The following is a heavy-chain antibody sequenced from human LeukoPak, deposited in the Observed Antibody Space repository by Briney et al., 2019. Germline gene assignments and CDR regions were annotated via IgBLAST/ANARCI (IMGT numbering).Heavy chain of an antibody. CDR1: GGSFIGYY. V-gene: IGHV4-34*01. D-gene: IGHD3-10*01. CDR3: ARALTYYYGSGSYPGLNWFDP. Sequence: ETLSLTCAVYGGSFIGYYWSWIRQPPGKGLEWIGEINHSGSANYNPSLKSRGTISVDTSKNQFSLKLSSVTAADTAVYYCARALTYYYGSGSYPGLNWFDPWGQGTLVTVSS. J-gene: IGHJ5*02. CDR2: INHSGSA.